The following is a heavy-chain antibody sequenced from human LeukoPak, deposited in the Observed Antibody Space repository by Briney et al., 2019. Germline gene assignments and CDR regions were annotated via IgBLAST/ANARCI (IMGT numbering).Heavy chain of an antibody. CDR1: GFTFSSYG. J-gene: IGHJ4*02. D-gene: IGHD1-26*01. Sequence: PGRSLRLSCAASGFTFSSYGMHWVRQAPGKGLEWVAVIWYDGSNKYYADSVKGRFTISRDNSKNTLYLQMNSLRAEDTAVYYCAREGVGVTMAHWGQGTLVTVSS. CDR2: IWYDGSNK. CDR3: AREGVGVTMAH. V-gene: IGHV3-33*01.